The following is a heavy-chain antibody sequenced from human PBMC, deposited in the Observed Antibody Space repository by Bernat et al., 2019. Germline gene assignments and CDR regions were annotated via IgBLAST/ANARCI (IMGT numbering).Heavy chain of an antibody. CDR3: AKASSGYGDYFDY. CDR2: IWYDGSNK. D-gene: IGHD3-22*01. V-gene: IGHV3-33*06. CDR1: GFTFSSYG. J-gene: IGHJ4*02. Sequence: QVQLVESGGGVVQPGRSLRLSCAASGFTFSSYGMHWVRQAPGKGLEWVAVIWYDGSNKYYADSVKGRFTISRDNSKNTLYLQMNSLRAEDTAVYYCAKASSGYGDYFDYWGQGTLVTVSS.